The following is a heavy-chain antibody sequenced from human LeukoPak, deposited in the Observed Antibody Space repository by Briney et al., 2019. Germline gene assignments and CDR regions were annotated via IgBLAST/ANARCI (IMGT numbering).Heavy chain of an antibody. CDR1: GGSISSYY. J-gene: IGHJ4*02. CDR2: IYYSGST. Sequence: SETLSLTCTVSGGSISSYYWSWIRQPPGKGLEWIGYIYYSGSTNYNPSLKSRVTISVDTSKNQFSLKLSSVTAADTAVYYCARSVGSFYYFDYWGQGILVTVSS. CDR3: ARSVGSFYYFDY. V-gene: IGHV4-59*01.